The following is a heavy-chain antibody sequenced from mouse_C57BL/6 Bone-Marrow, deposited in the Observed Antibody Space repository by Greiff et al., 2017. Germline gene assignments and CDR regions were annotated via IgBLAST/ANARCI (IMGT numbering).Heavy chain of an antibody. CDR3: ARFYGYSRGFAY. Sequence: QVQLQQSGTELVKPGASVKLSCKASGYTFTRYWMHWVKQRPGQGLAWIGNINPSTGGTNYNAQFKSKATLTVDKSSSTAYMQLSRLTSEGSAVYYCARFYGYSRGFAYGGQGTLVTVSA. CDR1: GYTFTRYW. CDR2: INPSTGGT. D-gene: IGHD2-2*01. J-gene: IGHJ3*01. V-gene: IGHV1-53*01.